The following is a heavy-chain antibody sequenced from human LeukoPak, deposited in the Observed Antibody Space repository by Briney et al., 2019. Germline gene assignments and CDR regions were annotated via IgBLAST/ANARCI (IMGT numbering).Heavy chain of an antibody. CDR1: GFTFSSYW. Sequence: PGGSLRLSCAASGFTFSSYWMSWVRQAPGKGLEWVANIKQDGSEKYYVDSVKGRFTIFRDNAKNSLYLQMNSLRAEDTAVYYCARDTADYAFDIWGQGTMVTVSS. V-gene: IGHV3-7*03. CDR2: IKQDGSEK. CDR3: ARDTADYAFDI. D-gene: IGHD2-21*01. J-gene: IGHJ3*02.